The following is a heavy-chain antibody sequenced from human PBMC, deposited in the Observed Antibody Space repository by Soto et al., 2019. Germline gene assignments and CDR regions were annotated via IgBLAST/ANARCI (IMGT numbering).Heavy chain of an antibody. Sequence: SETLSLTCSVSGGSLNTPGYYWDWILHNPGAGLEWIGYIYYRQSTYYNPSLQSRVTMSLETPQNHFSLKLTSVTGADTAVFICAGGGPFYFGSGIYSSTYLFNFWGQGTLVTVSS. CDR3: AGGGPFYFGSGIYSSTYLFNF. V-gene: IGHV4-31*03. J-gene: IGHJ4*02. CDR1: GGSLNTPGYY. CDR2: IYYRQST. D-gene: IGHD3-10*01.